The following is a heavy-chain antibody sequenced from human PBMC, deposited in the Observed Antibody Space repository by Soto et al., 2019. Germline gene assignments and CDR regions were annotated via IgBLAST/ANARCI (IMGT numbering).Heavy chain of an antibody. CDR2: IHPSGST. D-gene: IGHD1-1*01. CDR3: ARGLDQYKPGNV. J-gene: IGHJ6*02. V-gene: IGHV4-34*01. Sequence: SETLSLTCDVYGGSLNNYYWTWIRQSPGKGLEWIGEIHPSGSTDYDPSLKSRVTMSLDTSKNQFSLKLTSVTAADTAVYYCARGLDQYKPGNVWGPGTTVTVSS. CDR1: GGSLNNYY.